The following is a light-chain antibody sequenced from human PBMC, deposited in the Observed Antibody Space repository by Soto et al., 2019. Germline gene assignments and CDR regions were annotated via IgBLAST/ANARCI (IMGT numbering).Light chain of an antibody. J-gene: IGLJ1*01. V-gene: IGLV2-11*01. CDR1: SSDVGGYDY. Sequence: QSALTQPRSVSGSPGQSVTISCTGTSSDVGGYDYVSWYQQHPGKGPKLMIYDATKRPSGVPDRFSGSKSGNTASLTISGLQAEDEADYYCCSYAGSYPYVFGTGTKLTVL. CDR2: DAT. CDR3: CSYAGSYPYV.